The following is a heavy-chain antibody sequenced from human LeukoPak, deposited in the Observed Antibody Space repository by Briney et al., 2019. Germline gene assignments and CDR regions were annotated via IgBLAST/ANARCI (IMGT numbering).Heavy chain of an antibody. Sequence: SETLSLTCTVSDGSISSGSYYWSWIRQPAGKGLEWIGRIYTSGSTNYNPSLKSRVTISVDTSKNQFSLKLSSVTAADTAVYYCARNVVVVAANWFDPWGQGTLVTVSS. CDR2: IYTSGST. CDR1: DGSISSGSYY. CDR3: ARNVVVVAANWFDP. J-gene: IGHJ5*02. D-gene: IGHD2-15*01. V-gene: IGHV4-61*02.